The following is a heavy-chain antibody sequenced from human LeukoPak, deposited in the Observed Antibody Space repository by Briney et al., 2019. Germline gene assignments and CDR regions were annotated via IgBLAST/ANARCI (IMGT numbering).Heavy chain of an antibody. D-gene: IGHD6-19*01. Sequence: PGGSLRLSCAASGFTFSTYAMSWVRQAPGKGLEWVSAISRSGGDTYYADSVKGRFTISRDNSKNMLYLQMNSLRAEDTAVYYCAKDSQQWLVRVCVYWGQGTLVTVSS. V-gene: IGHV3-23*01. CDR1: GFTFSTYA. CDR2: ISRSGGDT. CDR3: AKDSQQWLVRVCVY. J-gene: IGHJ4*02.